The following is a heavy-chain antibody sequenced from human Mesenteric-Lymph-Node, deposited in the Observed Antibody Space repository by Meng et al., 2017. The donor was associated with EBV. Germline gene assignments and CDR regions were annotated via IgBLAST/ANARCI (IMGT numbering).Heavy chain of an antibody. J-gene: IGHJ4*02. CDR3: ATYYYNSANSLDY. V-gene: IGHV4-4*02. CDR1: GGSISSSTY. Sequence: QVQLQESGPGLVKPSETLSLTCTVSGGSISSSTYWSWVRQPPGKGLEWIAEIHHSGTTNYSPSLKSRVTISVDNSKNQFSLNLSSVTAADTAVYYCATYYYNSANSLDYWGQGTLVTVSS. CDR2: IHHSGTT. D-gene: IGHD3-10*01.